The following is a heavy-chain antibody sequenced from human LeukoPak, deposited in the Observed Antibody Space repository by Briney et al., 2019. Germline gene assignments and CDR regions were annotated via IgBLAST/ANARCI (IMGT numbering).Heavy chain of an antibody. D-gene: IGHD2-15*01. V-gene: IGHV3-23*01. CDR2: ISGSGGKT. J-gene: IGHJ3*01. Sequence: GGSLRLSCAASGFTFTNYAMSWVRQAPGKGLEWVSRISGSGGKTYYTDSVKGRFTISRDNSKNTLYVQMNSLRAEDTAVYYCAKDGGSFCSGGGCSPDDGFDLWGQGTMVTVSS. CDR3: AKDGGSFCSGGGCSPDDGFDL. CDR1: GFTFTNYA.